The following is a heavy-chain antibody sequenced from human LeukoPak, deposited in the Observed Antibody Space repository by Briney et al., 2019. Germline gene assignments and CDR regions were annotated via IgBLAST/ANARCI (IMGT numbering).Heavy chain of an antibody. Sequence: SETLSLTCTASGGSISTSNYYWGWIRQPPGKGLSWIGNIFYSGSTYYSPSLRSGVTISLDTSRNQFSLKLNSVTAADTAVYYCAKSNGYGLVGIWGQGTMVTVSS. CDR3: AKSNGYGLVGI. J-gene: IGHJ3*02. V-gene: IGHV4-39*07. CDR1: GGSISTSNYY. D-gene: IGHD3-10*01. CDR2: IFYSGST.